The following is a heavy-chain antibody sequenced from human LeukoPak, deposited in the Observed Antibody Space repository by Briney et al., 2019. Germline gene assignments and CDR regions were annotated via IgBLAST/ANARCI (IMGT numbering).Heavy chain of an antibody. CDR3: ARDRAPAIGPQPAYYYYYMDV. J-gene: IGHJ6*03. D-gene: IGHD2-21*02. V-gene: IGHV1-69*05. CDR1: GGTFSNYA. Sequence: ASVKVSCKASGGTFSNYAISWVRQAPGQGLEWIGGIIPMFGPASSAQKFQGRVTITTDDSTSTVYMELSSLTSEDTAVYYCARDRAPAIGPQPAYYYYYMDVWGKGTTVTVSS. CDR2: IIPMFGPA.